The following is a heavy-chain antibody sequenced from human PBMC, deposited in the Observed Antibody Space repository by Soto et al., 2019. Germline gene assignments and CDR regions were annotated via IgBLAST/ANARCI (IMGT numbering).Heavy chain of an antibody. CDR2: VYHTGST. D-gene: IGHD3-16*01. V-gene: IGHV4-38-2*01. CDR3: ARGMGAENTFYYYYGMDV. J-gene: IGHJ6*02. CDR1: GYAITSGFY. Sequence: SETLSLTCGVSGYAITSGFYWDWLRLSPGKGLEWIGCVYHTGSTYYNPSLKSRVAISVDTSKNQFSLTMTSVTAADTAMYFCARGMGAENTFYYYYGMDVWGQGTTVTVSS.